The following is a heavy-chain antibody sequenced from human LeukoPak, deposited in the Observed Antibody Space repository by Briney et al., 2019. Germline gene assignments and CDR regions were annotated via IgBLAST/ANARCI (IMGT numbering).Heavy chain of an antibody. Sequence: GGSLRFSCAATGFTFSNHGMQWVRQAPGKGLQWVAVIWYDGSKTYYADSMRGRFTISRDNSKNTLNLEMNSLRAEDTAVYYCARGPGGGSSWYDYWGQGTLVSVSS. CDR2: IWYDGSKT. D-gene: IGHD6-13*01. J-gene: IGHJ4*02. CDR1: GFTFSNHG. CDR3: ARGPGGGSSWYDY. V-gene: IGHV3-33*01.